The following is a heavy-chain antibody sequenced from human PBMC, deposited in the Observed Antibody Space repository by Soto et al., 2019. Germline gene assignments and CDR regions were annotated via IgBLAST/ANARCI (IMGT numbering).Heavy chain of an antibody. CDR1: GGSISSYY. CDR2: IYYSGST. J-gene: IGHJ5*02. Sequence: SETLSLTCTVSGGSISSYYWSWIRQPPGKGLEWIGYIYYSGSTNYNPSLKSRVTISVDTSKNQCSLKLSSVTAADTAVYYCARELGGGGNWFDPWGQGTLVTVSS. D-gene: IGHD3-10*01. CDR3: ARELGGGGNWFDP. V-gene: IGHV4-59*01.